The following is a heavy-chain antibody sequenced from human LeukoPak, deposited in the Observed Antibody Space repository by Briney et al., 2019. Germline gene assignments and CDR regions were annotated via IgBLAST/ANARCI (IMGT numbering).Heavy chain of an antibody. CDR3: ARCFRGSGGDCYPGYFDY. CDR1: GYTFTGYY. J-gene: IGHJ4*02. V-gene: IGHV1-2*02. D-gene: IGHD2-21*02. Sequence: GASVKVSCKASGYTFTGYYIHWVREAPGQGLEWMGWINPNSGGTNYAQKFQGRVTMTRDTSVTTAYMELSRLRSDDTAVYYCARCFRGSGGDCYPGYFDYWGQGTLVTVSS. CDR2: INPNSGGT.